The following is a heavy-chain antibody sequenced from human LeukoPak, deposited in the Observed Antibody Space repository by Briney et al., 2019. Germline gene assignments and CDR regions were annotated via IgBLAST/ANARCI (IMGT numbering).Heavy chain of an antibody. CDR1: GFTFSNYG. Sequence: GGSLRLSCAASGFTFSNYGMHWVRQAPGKGLEWVALIEYDGTDTHFADSVRGRFTISRDNSENTLYLQMNSLRAEDTAVYYCARDQRSWYFDLWGRGTLVTVSS. CDR2: IEYDGTDT. CDR3: ARDQRSWYFDL. J-gene: IGHJ2*01. V-gene: IGHV3-33*01.